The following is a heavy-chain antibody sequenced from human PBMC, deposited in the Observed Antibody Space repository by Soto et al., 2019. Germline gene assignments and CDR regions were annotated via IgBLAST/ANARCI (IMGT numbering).Heavy chain of an antibody. J-gene: IGHJ6*02. CDR3: AAVNSSSHLDYYYYGMDV. CDR1: GGSISSSSYY. D-gene: IGHD6-6*01. V-gene: IGHV4-39*01. Sequence: PSETLSLTCTVSGGSISSSSYYWGWIRQPPGKGLEWIGSIYYSGSTYYNPSLKSRVTISVDTSKNQFSLKLSSVTAADTAVYYFAAVNSSSHLDYYYYGMDVWGQGTTVTVSS. CDR2: IYYSGST.